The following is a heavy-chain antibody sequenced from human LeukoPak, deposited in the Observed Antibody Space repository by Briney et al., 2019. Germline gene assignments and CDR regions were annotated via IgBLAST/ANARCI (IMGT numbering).Heavy chain of an antibody. D-gene: IGHD2-21*02. Sequence: QSGGSLRLSCAASGFTFSSYAMSWVRQAPGKGLEWVSAISGSGGSTYYADSVKGRFTISRDNSKNTLYLQMNSLRAEDTAVYYCAKDREGKKIIVVVTAKRPFDPWGQGTLVTVSS. V-gene: IGHV3-23*01. CDR2: ISGSGGST. CDR3: AKDREGKKIIVVVTAKRPFDP. J-gene: IGHJ5*02. CDR1: GFTFSSYA.